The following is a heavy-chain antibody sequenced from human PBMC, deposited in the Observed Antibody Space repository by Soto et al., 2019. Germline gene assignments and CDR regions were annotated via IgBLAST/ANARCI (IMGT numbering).Heavy chain of an antibody. CDR1: GFTFDDYA. D-gene: IGHD6-25*01. CDR2: INWNSATI. CDR3: GKGGGCFDS. J-gene: IGHJ4*02. Sequence: EVQLVESGGGLVQPGRSLRLSCAASGFTFDDYAMQWVRQAPGKGLEWVSAINWNSATIAYADSVKGRFTTSRDNAKNALYLQMNSLRPEDTALYYCGKGGGCFDSWGQGTLVTVSS. V-gene: IGHV3-9*01.